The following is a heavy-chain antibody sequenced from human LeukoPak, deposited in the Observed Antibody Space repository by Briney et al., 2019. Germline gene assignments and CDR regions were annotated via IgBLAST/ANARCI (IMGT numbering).Heavy chain of an antibody. CDR1: GGSISSGTYH. Sequence: PSETLSLTCTVSGGSISSGTYHWSWIRQYPGKGLEWIGHISYGGTTYYNPSLKSRLIISADTSMTQFSLRLRSVTAADTAVYYCARRKDILTAPFFDYWGQGTLVTVSS. V-gene: IGHV4-31*03. CDR3: ARRKDILTAPFFDY. D-gene: IGHD3-9*01. CDR2: ISYGGTT. J-gene: IGHJ4*02.